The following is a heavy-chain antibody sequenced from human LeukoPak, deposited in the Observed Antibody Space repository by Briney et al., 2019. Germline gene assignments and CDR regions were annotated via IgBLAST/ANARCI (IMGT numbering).Heavy chain of an antibody. CDR2: ISFSNKYI. Sequence: GGSLRLSCAASGFTFSSYSIAWVRQAPGKGLEWVSSISFSNKYIYYGDSVKGRFTISRDSAKNSVYLQMNSLRVEDTAVYYCARDGVLFGESVYYFDYWGQGALVTVSS. D-gene: IGHD3-10*02. CDR1: GFTFSSYS. CDR3: ARDGVLFGESVYYFDY. V-gene: IGHV3-21*01. J-gene: IGHJ4*02.